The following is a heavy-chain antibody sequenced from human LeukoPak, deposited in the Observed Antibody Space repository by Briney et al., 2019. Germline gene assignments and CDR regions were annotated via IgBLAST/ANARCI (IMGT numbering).Heavy chain of an antibody. Sequence: ASVKVSCKASGYTFTSYDINWVRQATGQGLEWMGWTNPNSGNTGYAQKFQGRVTMTRSTSISTAYMELSSLRSEDTAVYYCARSRRLGGLYDYWGQGTLVTVSS. V-gene: IGHV1-8*01. D-gene: IGHD1-1*01. CDR1: GYTFTSYD. J-gene: IGHJ4*02. CDR2: TNPNSGNT. CDR3: ARSRRLGGLYDY.